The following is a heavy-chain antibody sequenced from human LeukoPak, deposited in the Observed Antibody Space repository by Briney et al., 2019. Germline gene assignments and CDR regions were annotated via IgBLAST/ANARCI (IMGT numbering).Heavy chain of an antibody. Sequence: ASVKVSCKASGYSFTSYGISWVRQAPGQGLEWMGWISASNGNTKYAQKLQGRVTMTTDTSTSTAYMELSSLRSEDTAVYYCASLNYYDSSGYQTTFDYWGQGTLVTVSS. V-gene: IGHV1-18*01. CDR3: ASLNYYDSSGYQTTFDY. D-gene: IGHD3-22*01. CDR1: GYSFTSYG. CDR2: ISASNGNT. J-gene: IGHJ4*02.